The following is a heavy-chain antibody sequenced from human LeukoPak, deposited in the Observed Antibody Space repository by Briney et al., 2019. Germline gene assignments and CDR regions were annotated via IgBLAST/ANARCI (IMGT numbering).Heavy chain of an antibody. J-gene: IGHJ4*02. CDR1: GGSISSYS. Sequence: SETLSLTCAVSGGSISSYSWSWIRQSPGKGLEWIGYVFYGGSTIYSPSLKSRITISVNTSKNQISLKLTSVTAAETAVFYWERFAGYSSVLHDYWGQGALVTVSS. CDR2: VFYGGST. D-gene: IGHD6-19*01. CDR3: ERFAGYSSVLHDY. V-gene: IGHV4-59*01.